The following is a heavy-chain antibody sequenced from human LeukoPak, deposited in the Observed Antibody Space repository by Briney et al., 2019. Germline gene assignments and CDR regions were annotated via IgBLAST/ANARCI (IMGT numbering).Heavy chain of an antibody. V-gene: IGHV3-21*06. J-gene: IGHJ4*02. CDR2: NSDFGSS. CDR3: AIGASYYGSGRSNFDY. D-gene: IGHD3-10*01. Sequence: GESLRLSCAASGFTFSSYSINWVRQAPGKGLEWVSSNSDFGSSHHADSVKGRFTTSRDNAKNSVHLQMNSLRAEDTAVYYCAIGASYYGSGRSNFDYWGQGTLVTVSS. CDR1: GFTFSSYS.